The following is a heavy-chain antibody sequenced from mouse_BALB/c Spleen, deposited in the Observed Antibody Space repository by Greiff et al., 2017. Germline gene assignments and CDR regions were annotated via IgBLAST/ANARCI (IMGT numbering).Heavy chain of an antibody. CDR1: GYTFTSYW. CDR3: ARDYYGSRGYFDV. CDR2: IDPSDSEI. J-gene: IGHJ1*01. V-gene: IGHV1-61*01. D-gene: IGHD1-1*01. Sequence: VQLQESGAELVRPGASVTLSCKASGYTFTSYWLNWVKQRPGQGLEWIGMIDPSDSEIHSNQMLKDKATLTVDKSSSTAYMQLSSLTFEDSAVYYCARDYYGSRGYFDVWGAGTTVTGSS.